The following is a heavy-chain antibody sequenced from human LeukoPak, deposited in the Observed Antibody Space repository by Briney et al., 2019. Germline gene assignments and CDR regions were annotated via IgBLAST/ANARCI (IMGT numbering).Heavy chain of an antibody. D-gene: IGHD5-24*01. V-gene: IGHV4-59*12. CDR3: ARRRDGYRSFDY. CDR2: IYYSGST. Sequence: SETLSLTCTVSGGSISSYYWSWIRQPPGKGLEWIGYIYYSGSTNYNPSLKSRVTISVDTSKNQFSLKLSSVTAADTAVYYCARRRDGYRSFDYWGQGTLVTVSS. CDR1: GGSISSYY. J-gene: IGHJ4*02.